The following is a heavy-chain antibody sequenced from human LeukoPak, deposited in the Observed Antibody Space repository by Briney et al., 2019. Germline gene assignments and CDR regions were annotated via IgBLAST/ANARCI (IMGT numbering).Heavy chain of an antibody. CDR3: ARGSIEYSSSPLNWFDP. J-gene: IGHJ5*02. CDR1: GYTFTGYY. D-gene: IGHD6-6*01. V-gene: IGHV1-2*02. CDR2: INPNSGGT. Sequence: ASVKVSCKASGYTFTGYYMHWVRQAPGQGLEWMGWINPNSGGTNYAQKFQGRVTMTRDTSISTAYMELSRLRSDDTAVYYCARGSIEYSSSPLNWFDPWGQGTLVTVSS.